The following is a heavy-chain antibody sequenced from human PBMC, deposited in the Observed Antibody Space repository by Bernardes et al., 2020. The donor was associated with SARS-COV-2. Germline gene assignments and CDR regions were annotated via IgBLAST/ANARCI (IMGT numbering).Heavy chain of an antibody. CDR2: IYYTGRT. J-gene: IGHJ2*01. CDR3: ARDNLFPHSENTVIRYFDV. V-gene: IGHV4-59*01. CDR1: GGSISRYF. D-gene: IGHD5-18*01. Sequence: SETLSLTCTVSGGSISRYFWGWIRQPPGKGLEWLADIYYTGRTNYNPSLKSRLTMTMDTSKNQFALKMNYVTAADTAFYYCARDNLFPHSENTVIRYFDVWGRGTLVTVSS.